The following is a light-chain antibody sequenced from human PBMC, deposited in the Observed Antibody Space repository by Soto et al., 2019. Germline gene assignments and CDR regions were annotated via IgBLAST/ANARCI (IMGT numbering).Light chain of an antibody. CDR2: WAS. J-gene: IGKJ1*01. Sequence: DVVMTQSPDSLAVSLGERATINCKSSQSVLLSSNNKNCLAWYLQRPGQPPKLLIYWASTRESGVPDRFSGSGSGTDFTLTISSLQAEDVAVYYCQQCFSTPWTFGQGTKVEIK. CDR3: QQCFSTPWT. CDR1: QSVLLSSNNKNC. V-gene: IGKV4-1*01.